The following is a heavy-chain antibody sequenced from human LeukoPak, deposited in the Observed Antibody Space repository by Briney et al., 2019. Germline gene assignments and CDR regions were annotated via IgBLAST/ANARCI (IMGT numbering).Heavy chain of an antibody. CDR2: ISSSSSYT. Sequence: GGSLRLSCAASGFTFSDYYMSWIRQAPGKGLEWVSYISSSSSYTNYADSVKGRFTISRDYAKNSLYLQMNSLRAEDTAVYYCARAGGGSGSYPYNWFDPWGQGTLVTVSS. CDR3: ARAGGGSGSYPYNWFDP. D-gene: IGHD3-10*01. CDR1: GFTFSDYY. V-gene: IGHV3-11*06. J-gene: IGHJ5*02.